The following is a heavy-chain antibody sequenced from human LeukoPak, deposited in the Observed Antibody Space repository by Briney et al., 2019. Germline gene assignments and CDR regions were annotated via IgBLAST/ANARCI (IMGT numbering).Heavy chain of an antibody. CDR2: IKQDGNEK. J-gene: IGHJ4*02. CDR3: ARESNGRLDY. D-gene: IGHD2-8*01. V-gene: IGHV3-7*05. Sequence: GGSLRLSCAASGFTFSTYWMSWVRQAPGKGLEWVANIKQDGNEKHYVDSVRGRFTISRDNAKNSLDLEINSLRAEDTAVYYCARESNGRLDYWGQGTQVTVSS. CDR1: GFTFSTYW.